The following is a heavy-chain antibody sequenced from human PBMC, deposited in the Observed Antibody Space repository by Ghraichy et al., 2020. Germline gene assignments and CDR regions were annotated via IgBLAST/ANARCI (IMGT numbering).Heavy chain of an antibody. D-gene: IGHD2-15*01. CDR1: GFTFSIAW. Sequence: GGSLRLSCVVSGFTFSIAWMTWVRQAPGKGLEWVGRIKSKTDGGTTDYGTPVKGRFTISRDDSKNTLYLEMNSLKTEDTAVYYCAARLLGYCSSGSCYTFDYWGQGTLVTVSS. CDR2: IKSKTDGGTT. CDR3: AARLLGYCSSGSCYTFDY. V-gene: IGHV3-15*01. J-gene: IGHJ4*02.